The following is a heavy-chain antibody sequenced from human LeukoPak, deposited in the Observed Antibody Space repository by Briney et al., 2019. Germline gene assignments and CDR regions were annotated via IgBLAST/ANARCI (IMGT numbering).Heavy chain of an antibody. D-gene: IGHD1-26*01. J-gene: IGHJ3*02. V-gene: IGHV3-30*04. CDR2: ISYDGSNK. CDR3: ARGGGRATGAFDI. Sequence: GGSLRLSCAASGFTFSSYAMHWVRQAPGKGLEWVAVISYDGSNKYYADSVKGRFTISRDNSKNTLYLQMNSLRAEDTAVYYCARGGGRATGAFDIWGQGTMVTVSS. CDR1: GFTFSSYA.